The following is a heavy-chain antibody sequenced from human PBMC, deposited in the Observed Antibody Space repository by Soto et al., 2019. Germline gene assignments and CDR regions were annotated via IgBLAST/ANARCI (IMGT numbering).Heavy chain of an antibody. D-gene: IGHD1-7*01. CDR2: IYYSGST. V-gene: IGHV4-30-4*01. CDR3: ARSEILTGTTPPHSYYYYYGMDV. Sequence: SETLSLTCTVSGGSISSSDYYWSWIRQPPGKGLEWIGYIYYSGSTYYNPSLKSRVTISVDTSKNQFSLKLSSVTAADTAVYYCARSEILTGTTPPHSYYYYYGMDVWGQGTTVTVSS. CDR1: GGSISSSDYY. J-gene: IGHJ6*02.